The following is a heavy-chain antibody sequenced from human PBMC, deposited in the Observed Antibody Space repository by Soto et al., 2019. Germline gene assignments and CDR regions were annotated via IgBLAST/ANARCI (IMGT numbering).Heavy chain of an antibody. J-gene: IGHJ3*02. D-gene: IGHD7-27*01. CDR1: GGTFSSYA. Sequence: ASVKVSCKASGGTFSSYAISWVRQAPGQGLEWMGGIIPILGIANYAQKFQGRVTITEDKSTSTAYMELSSLRSEDTAVDYCARDGDSDAFDIWGQGTMVTVSS. V-gene: IGHV1-69*10. CDR2: IIPILGIA. CDR3: ARDGDSDAFDI.